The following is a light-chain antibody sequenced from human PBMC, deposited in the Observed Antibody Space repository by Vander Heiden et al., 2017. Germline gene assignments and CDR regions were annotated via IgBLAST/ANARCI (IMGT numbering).Light chain of an antibody. Sequence: QSALTQPRSVSGSSAQPVTISCTGASSDVGGSNPVSWYQQHPGKAPKLMIYDVNKRPSGVPDRFSGSKSGNTASLTISGLQAEDEAYYYCCSYAGSYIVFDGGTKLTVL. CDR2: DVN. V-gene: IGLV2-11*01. CDR3: CSYAGSYIV. J-gene: IGLJ2*01. CDR1: SSDVGGSNP.